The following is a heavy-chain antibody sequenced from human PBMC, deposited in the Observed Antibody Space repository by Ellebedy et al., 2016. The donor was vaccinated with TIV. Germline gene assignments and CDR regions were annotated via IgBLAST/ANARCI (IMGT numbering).Heavy chain of an antibody. Sequence: SVKVSCXASGGTFSSYAISWVRQAPGQGLEWMGGIIPIFGTANYAQKFQGRVTITADESTSTAYMELSSLRSEDTAVYYCARDGVYSSSWRYDAFDIWGQGTMVTVSS. CDR3: ARDGVYSSSWRYDAFDI. J-gene: IGHJ3*02. CDR1: GGTFSSYA. D-gene: IGHD6-13*01. V-gene: IGHV1-69*13. CDR2: IIPIFGTA.